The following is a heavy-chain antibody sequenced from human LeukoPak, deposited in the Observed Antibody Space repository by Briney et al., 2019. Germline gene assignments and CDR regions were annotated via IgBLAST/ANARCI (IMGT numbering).Heavy chain of an antibody. J-gene: IGHJ4*02. CDR1: GFTFSSYA. D-gene: IGHD2-15*01. Sequence: GRSLRLSCAASGFTFSSYAMHWVRQAPGKGLEWLTVISYDGSNKYSADSVKGRFTISRDNSKNTLYLQMNNLRTEDTGLYYCATFIATRLDYWGQGILVTVSS. CDR2: ISYDGSNK. V-gene: IGHV3-30*04. CDR3: ATFIATRLDY.